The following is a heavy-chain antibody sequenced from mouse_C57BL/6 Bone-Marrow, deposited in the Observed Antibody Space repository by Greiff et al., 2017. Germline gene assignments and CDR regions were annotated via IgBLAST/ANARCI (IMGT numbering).Heavy chain of an antibody. CDR1: GFPFSSYG. CDR3: ARQSGSYYSNYFDV. J-gene: IGHJ1*03. V-gene: IGHV5-6*02. CDR2: ISSGGSYT. D-gene: IGHD2-5*01. Sequence: DVKLQESGGDLVKPGGSLKLSCAASGFPFSSYGMSWVRQTPDKRLEWVATISSGGSYTYYPDSVKGRFTISRDNAKNTLYLQMSSLKSEDTAMYYCARQSGSYYSNYFDVWGTGTTVTVSS.